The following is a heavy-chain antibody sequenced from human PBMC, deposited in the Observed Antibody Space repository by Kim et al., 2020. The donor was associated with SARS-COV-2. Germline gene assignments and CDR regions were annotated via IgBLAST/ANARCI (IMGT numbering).Heavy chain of an antibody. V-gene: IGHV3-30*18. Sequence: GGSLRLSCAASGFTFSTYDMHWVRQAPGKGLEWVAVISYDGTITYYADSVKGRFTISRDNSVNTVYLQMNSLTAEDTAVYYCAKDFDYYDSSPTDFFDHWGQGTKAIVSS. J-gene: IGHJ4*02. D-gene: IGHD3-22*01. CDR3: AKDFDYYDSSPTDFFDH. CDR2: ISYDGTIT. CDR1: GFTFSTYD.